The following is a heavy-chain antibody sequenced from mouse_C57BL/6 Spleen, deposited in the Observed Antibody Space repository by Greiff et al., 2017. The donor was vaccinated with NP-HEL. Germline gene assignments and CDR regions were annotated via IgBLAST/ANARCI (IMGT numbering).Heavy chain of an antibody. Sequence: VQRVESGPELVKPGASVKISCKASGYAFSSSWMNWVKQRPGKGLEWIGRIYPGDGDPNYNGKFKGKATLTADKSSSTAYMQLSSLTSEDSAVYFCARNDYGSSYGGYFDYWGQGTTLTVSS. CDR3: ARNDYGSSYGGYFDY. CDR2: IYPGDGDP. CDR1: GYAFSSSW. V-gene: IGHV1-82*01. D-gene: IGHD1-1*01. J-gene: IGHJ2*01.